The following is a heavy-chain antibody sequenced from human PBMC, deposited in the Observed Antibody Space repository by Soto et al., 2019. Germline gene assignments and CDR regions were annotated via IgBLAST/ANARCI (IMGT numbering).Heavy chain of an antibody. D-gene: IGHD1-20*01. J-gene: IGHJ4*02. Sequence: LGESLKISCQGSGYSFTGYWIGWVRQMSGEGLEWMGIIYPGDSDTRYSPSFRGQVTISADKSLSTAYLQWSSLKASDTALYYCARGITGISHPYHFDFWGQGTLVTVSS. CDR1: GYSFTGYW. CDR3: ARGITGISHPYHFDF. V-gene: IGHV5-51*01. CDR2: IYPGDSDT.